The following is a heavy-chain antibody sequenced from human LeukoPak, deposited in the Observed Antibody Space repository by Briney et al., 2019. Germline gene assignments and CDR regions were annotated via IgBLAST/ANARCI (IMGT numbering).Heavy chain of an antibody. Sequence: SETLSLTCTVSGGSISSSSHYWGWIRQPPGKGLEWIGSIYYSGSTYYNPSLKSRVTISVDTSKNQFSLKLSSVTAADTAVYYCARAGDWFDPWGQGTLVTVSS. V-gene: IGHV4-39*07. CDR1: GGSISSSSHY. D-gene: IGHD3-10*01. CDR2: IYYSGST. CDR3: ARAGDWFDP. J-gene: IGHJ5*02.